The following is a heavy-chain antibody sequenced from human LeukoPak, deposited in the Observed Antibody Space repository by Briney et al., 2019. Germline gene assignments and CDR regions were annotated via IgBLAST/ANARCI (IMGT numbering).Heavy chain of an antibody. CDR2: IKSTGST. J-gene: IGHJ4*02. V-gene: IGHV4-4*07. CDR1: GDTISSNY. CDR3: ESGVAAAGTAGFEF. D-gene: IGHD6-13*01. Sequence: PSENLSLTCTVSGDTISSNYWSWNRQRAGQGLEWIGRIKSTGSTNYNPFRKSRDTMLVATSKNQFSLRLRSVTAADTAVYYGESGVAAAGTAGFEFGGQGALVTVSS.